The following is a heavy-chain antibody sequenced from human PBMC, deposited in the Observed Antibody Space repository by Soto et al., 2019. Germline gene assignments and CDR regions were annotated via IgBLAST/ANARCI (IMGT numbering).Heavy chain of an antibody. V-gene: IGHV3-33*01. CDR3: ARESSSSGYFDY. Sequence: GGSLRLSCAASGFTFSSYGMHWVRQAPGKGLEWVAVIWYDGSNKYYADSVKGRFTISRDNSKNTLYLQMNSLRAEDTAVYYCARESSSSGYFDYWGQGTLVTVSS. CDR1: GFTFSSYG. CDR2: IWYDGSNK. D-gene: IGHD6-6*01. J-gene: IGHJ4*02.